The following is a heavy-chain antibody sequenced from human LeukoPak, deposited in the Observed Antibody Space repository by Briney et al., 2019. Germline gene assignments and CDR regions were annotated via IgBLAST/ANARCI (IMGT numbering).Heavy chain of an antibody. Sequence: ASVKVSCKASGYTFTSYGISWVRQAPGQGLEWTGWINTNTGNPTYAQGFTGRFVFSLDTSVSTAYLQISSLKAEDTAVYYCARGFLTRYFDWLFKPTFDYWGQGTLVTVSS. V-gene: IGHV7-4-1*02. J-gene: IGHJ4*02. D-gene: IGHD3-9*01. CDR3: ARGFLTRYFDWLFKPTFDY. CDR2: INTNTGNP. CDR1: GYTFTSYG.